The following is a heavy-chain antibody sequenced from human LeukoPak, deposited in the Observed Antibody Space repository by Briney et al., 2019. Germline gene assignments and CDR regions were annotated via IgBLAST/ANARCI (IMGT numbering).Heavy chain of an antibody. CDR3: ARWAHSVTYKSWFFDL. CDR2: TNHSGST. V-gene: IGHV4-34*01. J-gene: IGHJ2*01. D-gene: IGHD5-24*01. Sequence: SETLSLTCAVYGGSFSGYYWSWIRQPPGKGLEWIGETNHSGSTNYNPSLKSRVTMSVDTSKNEFSLRLNSVTAADTAVYYCARWAHSVTYKSWFFDLWGRGTLVTVSS. CDR1: GGSFSGYY.